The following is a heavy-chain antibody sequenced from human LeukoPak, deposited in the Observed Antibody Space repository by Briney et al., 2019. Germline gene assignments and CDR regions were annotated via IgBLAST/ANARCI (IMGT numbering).Heavy chain of an antibody. V-gene: IGHV3-23*01. J-gene: IGHJ4*02. Sequence: GGSLRFSCAASGFTFSSYTMSWVRQAPGKGLEWVSVISDSGDRTYYADSVKGRFTISRDNSKNTLYMQMNSLRAEDTAVYYCARDKIVGATHFDFWGQGALVTVSS. CDR3: ARDKIVGATHFDF. CDR2: ISDSGDRT. D-gene: IGHD1-26*01. CDR1: GFTFSSYT.